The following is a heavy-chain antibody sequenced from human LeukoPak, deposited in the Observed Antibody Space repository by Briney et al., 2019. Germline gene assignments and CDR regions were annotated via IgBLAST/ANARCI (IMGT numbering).Heavy chain of an antibody. CDR3: ARRRSNTWFIDY. CDR1: GYSFSTYW. CDR2: IYPGDSDT. Sequence: GESLKISCEASGYSFSTYWIGWVRQMPGKGLEWMGIIYPGDSDTRYSPPFRGHVTISADKSTTAAYLQWHSLQASDTAMYYCARRRSNTWFIDYWGQGTPVTVSS. V-gene: IGHV5-51*01. J-gene: IGHJ4*02. D-gene: IGHD6-13*01.